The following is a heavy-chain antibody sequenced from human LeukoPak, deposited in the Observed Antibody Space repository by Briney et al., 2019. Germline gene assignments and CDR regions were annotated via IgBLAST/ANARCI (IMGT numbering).Heavy chain of an antibody. CDR1: GFTFSSYS. Sequence: PGGSLRLSCAASGFTFSSYSMNWVRQAPGKGLEWVSSISSSSYIYYADSVKGRFTISRHNAKNSLYLQMNSLRAEHPAVYYCARDSRPYCSGGSCSLFDYWGQGTLVTVSS. D-gene: IGHD2-15*01. J-gene: IGHJ4*02. V-gene: IGHV3-21*01. CDR2: ISSSSYI. CDR3: ARDSRPYCSGGSCSLFDY.